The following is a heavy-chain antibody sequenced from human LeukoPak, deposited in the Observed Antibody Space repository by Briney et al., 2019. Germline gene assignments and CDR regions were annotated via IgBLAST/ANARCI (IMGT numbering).Heavy chain of an antibody. D-gene: IGHD2/OR15-2a*01. CDR2: ISSSSSYI. CDR3: ARGGRTFAFDI. J-gene: IGHJ3*02. CDR1: GFTFSSYS. V-gene: IGHV3-21*04. Sequence: GGSLRLSCAASGFTFSSYSMNWVRQAPGKGLEWVSSISSSSSYIYYADSVKGRFTISRDNAKNSLYLQMNSLRAEDTAVFYCARGGRTFAFDIWGQGTMVTVSS.